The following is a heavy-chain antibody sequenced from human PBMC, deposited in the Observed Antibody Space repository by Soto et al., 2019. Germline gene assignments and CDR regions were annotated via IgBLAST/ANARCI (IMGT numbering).Heavy chain of an antibody. CDR2: ISSSGTTI. D-gene: IGHD6-13*01. CDR1: GFTFSSYE. V-gene: IGHV3-48*03. J-gene: IGHJ4*02. CDR3: ARAASPFSSSHRFDY. Sequence: EVQLVESGGGLTQPGGSLRLSCAASGFTFSSYEMNWVRQAPGKGPEWVSYISSSGTTIYYADSVKGRFTTSRDNAKNSLYLQMNSVRAEDTAVYFCARAASPFSSSHRFDYWGQGTLVTVSS.